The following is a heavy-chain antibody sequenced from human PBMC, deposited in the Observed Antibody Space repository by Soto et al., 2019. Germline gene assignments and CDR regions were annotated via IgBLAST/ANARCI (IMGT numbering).Heavy chain of an antibody. CDR1: GYTLTSYD. V-gene: IGHV1-8*01. CDR2: MNPNSGNR. CDR3: ARVRYCSGGSCYREKYFQH. Sequence: QVQLVQSGAEVKKPGASVKVSCKASGYTLTSYDINWARQATGQGLEWMGWMNPNSGNRGYAQKFQGRVTMTRNTSISTAYMDLSSLRSEDTAVYYCARVRYCSGGSCYREKYFQHWGQGTLVTVSS. D-gene: IGHD2-15*01. J-gene: IGHJ1*01.